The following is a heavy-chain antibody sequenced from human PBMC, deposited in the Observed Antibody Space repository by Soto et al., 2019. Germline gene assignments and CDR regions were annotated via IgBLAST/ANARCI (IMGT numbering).Heavy chain of an antibody. Sequence: GESLKISCHGSGYSFTIYWISWVRQMPGKGLEWMGRIDPSDSYTNYSPSFQGHVTISADKSISTAYLQWSSLKASDTALYYCAREGCSSTSCYPFVWVDPWGQGTLVTGPS. D-gene: IGHD2-2*01. J-gene: IGHJ5*02. CDR2: IDPSDSYT. CDR3: AREGCSSTSCYPFVWVDP. V-gene: IGHV5-10-1*01. CDR1: GYSFTIYW.